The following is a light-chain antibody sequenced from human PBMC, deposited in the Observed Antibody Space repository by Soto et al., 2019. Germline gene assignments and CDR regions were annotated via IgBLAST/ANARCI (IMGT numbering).Light chain of an antibody. CDR3: QQYNSYRT. J-gene: IGKJ1*01. Sequence: DIQMTQSPSTLSASVGDRVTITCRASQSISSWLAWYQQKPGKAPKLLIYKASSLESGVPSRFSGSGSGTEFTLTISSLQPDDCATYYGQQYNSYRTFGQGTKVEIK. CDR2: KAS. CDR1: QSISSW. V-gene: IGKV1-5*03.